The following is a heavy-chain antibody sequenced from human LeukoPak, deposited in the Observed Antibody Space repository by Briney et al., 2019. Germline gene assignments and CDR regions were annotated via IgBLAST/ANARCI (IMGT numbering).Heavy chain of an antibody. V-gene: IGHV3-33*01. D-gene: IGHD4-17*01. J-gene: IGHJ4*02. Sequence: GGSLRLSCAASGFTFSSYGMHWVRQAPGRGLEWVAIIWYDGSNKYYADSVKGRFTISRDNSKNTLYLQINGLRAEDTAVYYCARDRSTTAVDYWGQGTLVTVSS. CDR1: GFTFSSYG. CDR3: ARDRSTTAVDY. CDR2: IWYDGSNK.